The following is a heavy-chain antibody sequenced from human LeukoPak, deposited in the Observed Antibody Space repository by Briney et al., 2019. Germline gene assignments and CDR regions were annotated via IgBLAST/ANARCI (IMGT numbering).Heavy chain of an antibody. CDR2: ISAYNGNT. J-gene: IGHJ4*02. Sequence: ASVKVSCKASGYTFTSFGISWVRQAPGQGLEWMGWISAYNGNTNYAQKLQGRVTMTTDTSTSTAYMELRSLRSDDTAVYYCARVSGGYSGYDYGYWGQGTLVTVSS. CDR3: ARVSGGYSGYDYGY. D-gene: IGHD5-12*01. CDR1: GYTFTSFG. V-gene: IGHV1-18*01.